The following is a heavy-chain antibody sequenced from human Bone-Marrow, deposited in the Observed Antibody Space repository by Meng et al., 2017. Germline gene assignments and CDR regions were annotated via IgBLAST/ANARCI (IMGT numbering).Heavy chain of an antibody. J-gene: IGHJ4*02. CDR1: GFTFSSYS. CDR2: ISSSSSYI. V-gene: IGHV3-21*01. CDR3: ASRINYYDSSGRGY. D-gene: IGHD3-22*01. Sequence: GGSLKLSCAASGFTFSSYSMNWVRQAPGKGLEWVSSISSSSSYIYYADSVKGRFTISRDNAKNSLYLQMNSLRAEDTAVYYCASRINYYDSSGRGYWGQGTLVTVSS.